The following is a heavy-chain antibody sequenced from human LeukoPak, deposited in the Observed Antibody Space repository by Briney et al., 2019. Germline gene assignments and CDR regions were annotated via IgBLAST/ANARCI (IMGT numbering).Heavy chain of an antibody. CDR1: GYSFTSYW. CDR2: IYPGDSDS. Sequence: GGALKISCRGSGYSFTSYWIGWVRQMPGKGLEWMGIIYPGDSDSRYSPSFQGQVTISADKSISTAYLQWSSLKASDTAMYYCARPRGSGWRLQFDYWGQGTLVTVSS. CDR3: ARPRGSGWRLQFDY. J-gene: IGHJ4*02. V-gene: IGHV5-51*01. D-gene: IGHD6-19*01.